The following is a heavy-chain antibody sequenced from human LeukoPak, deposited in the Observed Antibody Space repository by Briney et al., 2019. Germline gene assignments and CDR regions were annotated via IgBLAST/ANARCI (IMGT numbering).Heavy chain of an antibody. Sequence: GGSLRLSCAASGFTFSDYYMSWIRQAPGKGLEWVSYISSSGSTIYYADSVKGRFTISRDNAKNSLYLQMNSLRAEDTAVYYCAREGSSSSLPSYYYYMDVWGKGTTVTVSS. CDR2: ISSSGSTI. CDR3: AREGSSSSLPSYYYYMDV. J-gene: IGHJ6*03. CDR1: GFTFSDYY. V-gene: IGHV3-11*04. D-gene: IGHD6-6*01.